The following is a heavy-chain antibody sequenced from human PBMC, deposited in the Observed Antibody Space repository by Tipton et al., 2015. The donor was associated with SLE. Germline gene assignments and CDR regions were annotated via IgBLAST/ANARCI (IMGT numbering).Heavy chain of an antibody. Sequence: TLSLTCTVSGGSISSSSYYWGWIRQPPGKGLEWIGSIYYSGSTYYNPSLKSRVTISVDTSKNQFSLKLSSVTAADTAVYYCARGRDSSGWYFDYWGQGTLVTVSS. CDR1: GGSISSSSYY. CDR2: IYYSGST. J-gene: IGHJ4*02. V-gene: IGHV4-39*07. D-gene: IGHD6-19*01. CDR3: ARGRDSSGWYFDY.